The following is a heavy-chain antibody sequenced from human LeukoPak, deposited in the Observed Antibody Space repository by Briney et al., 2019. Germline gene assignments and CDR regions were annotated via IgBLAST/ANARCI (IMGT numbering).Heavy chain of an antibody. CDR3: AKDPRIAVAGTRHDY. J-gene: IGHJ4*02. CDR1: GFTISSYY. D-gene: IGHD6-19*01. V-gene: IGHV3-53*01. CDR2: IYHSGNT. Sequence: GGSLRLSCAASGFTISSYYMAWVRQAPGKGLEWVSVIYHSGNTDYADSVKGRFTISRDNSKNTVYLQMSSLRAEDTAVYYCAKDPRIAVAGTRHDYWGQGTLVTVSS.